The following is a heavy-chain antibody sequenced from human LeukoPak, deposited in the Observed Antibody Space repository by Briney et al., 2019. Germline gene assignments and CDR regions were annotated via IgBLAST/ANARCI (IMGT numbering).Heavy chain of an antibody. CDR1: GGSISSYY. Sequence: PSETLSLTCTVSGGSISSYYWSWIRQPPGKGLEWIGYIYYSGSTNYNPSLKSRVTISVDTSKNQFSLKLSSVTAADTAVYYCARVNTAMVKIIDYWGQGTLVTVSS. V-gene: IGHV4-59*12. CDR3: ARVNTAMVKIIDY. J-gene: IGHJ4*02. D-gene: IGHD5-18*01. CDR2: IYYSGST.